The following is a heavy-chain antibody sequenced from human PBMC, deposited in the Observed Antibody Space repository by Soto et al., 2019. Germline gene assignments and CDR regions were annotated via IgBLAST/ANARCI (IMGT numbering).Heavy chain of an antibody. J-gene: IGHJ4*02. Sequence: ASVKVSCKASGYSFTDYHIHWVRQAPGQGLEWMGWISPDSGGTNYAQKFQGRVTMTRDTSITTAYMELTSLRSDDTAVYFCARDSGYCTSTSCYYFDSWGQGSQVTVSS. V-gene: IGHV1-2*02. D-gene: IGHD2-2*01. CDR1: GYSFTDYH. CDR2: ISPDSGGT. CDR3: ARDSGYCTSTSCYYFDS.